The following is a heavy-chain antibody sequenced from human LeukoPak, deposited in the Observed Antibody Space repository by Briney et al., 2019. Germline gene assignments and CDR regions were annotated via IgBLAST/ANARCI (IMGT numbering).Heavy chain of an antibody. D-gene: IGHD3-10*01. CDR3: ARGGEGYHFGSASQDY. CDR1: GGSFSGYY. CDR2: INYSGST. Sequence: SETLSLTCAVYGGSFSGYYRSWIRQPPGKGLEWIGEINYSGSTNYNPSLKSRVTISVDTSRNQFSLKLSSVTAADTAIYYCARGGEGYHFGSASQDYWGQGTLVTVSS. J-gene: IGHJ4*02. V-gene: IGHV4-34*01.